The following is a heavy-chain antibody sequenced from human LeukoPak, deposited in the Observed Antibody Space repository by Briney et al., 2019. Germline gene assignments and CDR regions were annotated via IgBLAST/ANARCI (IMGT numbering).Heavy chain of an antibody. CDR1: GGSISSRIYS. J-gene: IGHJ4*02. CDR2: IYYSGST. V-gene: IGHV4-39*01. D-gene: IGHD2-15*01. Sequence: PSETLSLTCTVSGGSISSRIYSWVWIRQPPGKGLEWIGSIYYSGSTYYNQSLKSRVTISVDTSKRQFSLKLNSVTAADTAVYYCARSPLLLYVTGLYYFDYWGQGTLVTVSS. CDR3: ARSPLLLYVTGLYYFDY.